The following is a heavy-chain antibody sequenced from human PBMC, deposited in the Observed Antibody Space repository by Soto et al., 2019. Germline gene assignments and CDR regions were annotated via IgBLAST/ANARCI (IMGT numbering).Heavy chain of an antibody. D-gene: IGHD3-10*01. CDR3: ARVGDYYGSGSYYTLGYYGMDV. Sequence: SETLSLTCTVSGGSISSYYWSWIRQPPGKGLEWIGYIYYSGSTNYNPSLKSRVTISVDTSKNQFSLKLSSVTAADTAVYYCARVGDYYGSGSYYTLGYYGMDVSGHGTTVTVS. CDR2: IYYSGST. CDR1: GGSISSYY. V-gene: IGHV4-59*01. J-gene: IGHJ6*02.